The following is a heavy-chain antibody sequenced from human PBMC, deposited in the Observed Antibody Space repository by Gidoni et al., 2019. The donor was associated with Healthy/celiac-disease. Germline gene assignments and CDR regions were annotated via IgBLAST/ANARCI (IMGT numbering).Heavy chain of an antibody. Sequence: QVQLVESGGGVVQPGRSLRLSWAASGFPFSSYGMHWVRQAPGKRLEWVAVISYDGSNKYYADSVKGRFTISRDNSKNTLYLQMNSLRAEDTAVYYCAKGDYYDSSAPQDYWGQGTLVTVSS. D-gene: IGHD3-22*01. CDR3: AKGDYYDSSAPQDY. J-gene: IGHJ4*02. CDR2: ISYDGSNK. V-gene: IGHV3-30*18. CDR1: GFPFSSYG.